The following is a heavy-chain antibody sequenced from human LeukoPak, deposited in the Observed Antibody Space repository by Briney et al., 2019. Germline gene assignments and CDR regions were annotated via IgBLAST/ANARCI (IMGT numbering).Heavy chain of an antibody. CDR2: IYYSGST. D-gene: IGHD2-2*01. V-gene: IGHV4-31*03. CDR1: GGSISSGGYY. Sequence: SETLSLTCTVSGGSISSGGYYWSWIRQHPGKGLEWIGYIYYSGSTYYNPSLKSRVTISVDTSKNQFSLKLSSVTAADTAVYYCARVIYCSSTSCRRYFDCWGQGTLVTVSS. J-gene: IGHJ4*02. CDR3: ARVIYCSSTSCRRYFDC.